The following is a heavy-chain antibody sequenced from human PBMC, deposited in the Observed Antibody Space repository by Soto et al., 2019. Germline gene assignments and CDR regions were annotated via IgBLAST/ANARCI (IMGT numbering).Heavy chain of an antibody. D-gene: IGHD3-10*01. Sequence: PGESLKISCKGSGYSFTSYWIGWVRQMPGKGLEWMGIIYPGDSDTRYSPSFQGQVTISADKSISTAYLQWSSLKASDTAMYYCARSMVRGVIDPLFPPFDWGQGTLVTVSS. CDR2: IYPGDSDT. CDR3: ARSMVRGVIDPLFPPFD. V-gene: IGHV5-51*01. J-gene: IGHJ4*02. CDR1: GYSFTSYW.